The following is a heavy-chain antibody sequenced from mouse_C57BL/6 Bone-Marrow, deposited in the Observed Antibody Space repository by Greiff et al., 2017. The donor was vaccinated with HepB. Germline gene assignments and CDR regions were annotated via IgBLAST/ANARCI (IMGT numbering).Heavy chain of an antibody. CDR1: GFTFTDYY. D-gene: IGHD1-1*01. J-gene: IGHJ4*01. Sequence: EVQRVESGGGLVQPGGSLSLSCAASGFTFTDYYMSWVRQPPGKALEWLGFIRNKANGYTTEYSASVKGRFTISRDNSQSILYLQMNALRAEDSATYYCARGLITTPPMDYWGQGTSVTVSS. CDR3: ARGLITTPPMDY. CDR2: IRNKANGYTT. V-gene: IGHV7-3*01.